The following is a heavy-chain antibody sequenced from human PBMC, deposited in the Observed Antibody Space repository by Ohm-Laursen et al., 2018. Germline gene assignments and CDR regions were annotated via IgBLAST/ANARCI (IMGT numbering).Heavy chain of an antibody. CDR1: GFTFSSYA. D-gene: IGHD3-22*01. J-gene: IGHJ4*02. Sequence: SLRLSCTASGFTFSSYAMSWVRQAPGKGLEWVSAISGSGGSTYYADSVKGRLTISRDNSKNTLYLQMNSLRAEDTAVYYCAKEPYYDSSGYYGYWGQGTLVTVSS. V-gene: IGHV3-23*01. CDR3: AKEPYYDSSGYYGY. CDR2: ISGSGGST.